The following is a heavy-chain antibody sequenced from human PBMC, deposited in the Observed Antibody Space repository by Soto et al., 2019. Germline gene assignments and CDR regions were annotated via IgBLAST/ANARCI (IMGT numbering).Heavy chain of an antibody. V-gene: IGHV4-34*01. D-gene: IGHD2-2*01. J-gene: IGHJ3*02. CDR3: ARGGYCSSTSCYPDAFDT. CDR2: INHSGST. CDR1: GGSFSGYY. Sequence: SETLSLTCAVYGGSFSGYYWSWIRQPPGKGLEWIGEINHSGSTNYNPSLKSRVTISVDTYKNHFSLKLSSVTAADTAVYYCARGGYCSSTSCYPDAFDTWGQGTLVTVPS.